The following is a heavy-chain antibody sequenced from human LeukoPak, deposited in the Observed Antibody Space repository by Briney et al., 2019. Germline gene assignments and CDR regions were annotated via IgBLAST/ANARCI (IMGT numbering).Heavy chain of an antibody. J-gene: IGHJ4*02. D-gene: IGHD6-19*01. Sequence: SETLSLTCAVYGASFSGYYWSWIRQPPGKGLEWIGEINRSGSTNYNPSLKSRVTISVDTSKNQFSLKLSSVTAADTAVYYCARGHGSSGWFGYWGQGTLVTVSS. V-gene: IGHV4-34*01. CDR2: INRSGST. CDR3: ARGHGSSGWFGY. CDR1: GASFSGYY.